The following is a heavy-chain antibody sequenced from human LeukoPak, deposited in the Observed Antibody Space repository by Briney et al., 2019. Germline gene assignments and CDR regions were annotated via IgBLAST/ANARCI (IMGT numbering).Heavy chain of an antibody. CDR1: AFIFSGHW. V-gene: IGHV3-7*03. CDR2: INHNGNVN. J-gene: IGHJ6*02. Sequence: GGSLRLSCEASAFIFSGHWLNWVRQTPGKGLEWVASINHNGNVNYYVDSVKGRFTISRNNAKNSLYLQMSNLRAEDTAVYFCARGGGLDVWGQGATVTVSS. D-gene: IGHD3-16*01. CDR3: ARGGGLDV.